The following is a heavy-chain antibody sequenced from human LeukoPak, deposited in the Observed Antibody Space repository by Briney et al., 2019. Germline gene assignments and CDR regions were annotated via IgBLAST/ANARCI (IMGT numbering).Heavy chain of an antibody. CDR1: GYTFTSYD. CDR3: AHTGYSYYYYGMDV. Sequence: GASVKVSCKASGYTFTSYDINWVRQATGQGLEWMGWMNPNSGNTGYAQKFQGRVTMTRNASISTAYMELSSLRSEDTAVYYCAHTGYSYYYYGMDVWGQGTTVTVSS. CDR2: MNPNSGNT. D-gene: IGHD3-22*01. J-gene: IGHJ6*02. V-gene: IGHV1-8*01.